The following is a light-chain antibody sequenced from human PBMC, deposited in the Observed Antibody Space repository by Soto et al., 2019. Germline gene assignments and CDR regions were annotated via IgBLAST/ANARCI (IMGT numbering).Light chain of an antibody. CDR3: QQYSDSPPYT. J-gene: IGKJ2*01. V-gene: IGKV3-15*01. CDR2: GAS. Sequence: IVMTQSPSTLSVSAGERATLSCRASQSIGNKLAWHQQKPGQAPRLLIYGASTRATGIPARFSGSGSGTEFTLTTSSLQSEDSAVYYCQQYSDSPPYTFGQGTKLEIK. CDR1: QSIGNK.